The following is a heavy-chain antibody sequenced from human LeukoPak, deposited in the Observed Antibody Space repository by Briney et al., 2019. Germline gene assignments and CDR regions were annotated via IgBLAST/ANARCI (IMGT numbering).Heavy chain of an antibody. J-gene: IGHJ6*02. D-gene: IGHD1-26*01. CDR1: GYTFSGYY. CDR2: INPKSGGT. CDR3: ARDPIVGATISGYYGMDV. V-gene: IGHV1-2*02. Sequence: ASVKVSCKASGYTFSGYYIHWVRHAPGQGLEWMGWINPKSGGTSYEQKFQDRVTMTRDTSISTAHMELSRLRSDDTAVYYCARDPIVGATISGYYGMDVWGQGTTVTVSS.